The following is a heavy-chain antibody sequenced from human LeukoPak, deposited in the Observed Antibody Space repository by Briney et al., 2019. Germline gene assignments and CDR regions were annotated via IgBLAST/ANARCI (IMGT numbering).Heavy chain of an antibody. CDR2: AYYSGST. D-gene: IGHD3-10*01. CDR3: ARRVIYGIHYYSYMDV. J-gene: IGHJ6*03. CDR1: GGSISGYY. V-gene: IGHV4-59*01. Sequence: SETLSLTCTVSGGSISGYYWSWIRQPPGKGLEWIGYAYYSGSTDYNPSLKSRVTISVDRSKNQFSLKLNSVTAADTAVYYCARRVIYGIHYYSYMDVWGKGTTATVSS.